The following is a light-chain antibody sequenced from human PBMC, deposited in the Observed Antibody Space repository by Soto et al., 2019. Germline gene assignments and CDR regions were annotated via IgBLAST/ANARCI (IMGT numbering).Light chain of an antibody. CDR3: QQYNTYKT. Sequence: DIQMTQSPSSLSACVGDRVTITFRASQSISSYLNWYQQKPGKAPKLLIYKASSLQSGVPSRFSGSGSGSEFTLTISSLQPDDFATYYCQQYNTYKTFGQGTKVDIK. CDR1: QSISSY. CDR2: KAS. V-gene: IGKV1-5*03. J-gene: IGKJ1*01.